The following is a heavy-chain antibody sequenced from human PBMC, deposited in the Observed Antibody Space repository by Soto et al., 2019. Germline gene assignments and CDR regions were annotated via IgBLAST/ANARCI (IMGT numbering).Heavy chain of an antibody. CDR3: ARAIRPVGRYFYGMDV. CDR2: ISGYNANT. CDR1: GYTFTSYG. J-gene: IGHJ6*02. V-gene: IGHV1-18*01. Sequence: VQLVQSGAEVKKPGASVKVSCKASGYTFTSYGITWVRQAPGQGLEWMGWISGYNANTNYAQKLQGRVTMTTDTSTTTAYMELTSLRSAATAVYSCARAIRPVGRYFYGMDVWGQGTTVTVSS.